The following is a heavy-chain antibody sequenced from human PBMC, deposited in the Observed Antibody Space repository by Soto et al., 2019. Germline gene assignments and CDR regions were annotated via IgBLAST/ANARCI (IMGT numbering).Heavy chain of an antibody. J-gene: IGHJ4*02. V-gene: IGHV4-30-4*01. Sequence: QVQLQESGPGLVKPSQTLSLTCTVSGGSISSGDYYWSWIRQPPGKGLEWIGYIYYSGSTYYNPSLKSRVTISGDTSKNQFALKLSSVTAADTAVYYCASRRYYDSSGEYLFDYWGQGTLVTVSS. CDR2: IYYSGST. CDR3: ASRRYYDSSGEYLFDY. CDR1: GGSISSGDYY. D-gene: IGHD3-22*01.